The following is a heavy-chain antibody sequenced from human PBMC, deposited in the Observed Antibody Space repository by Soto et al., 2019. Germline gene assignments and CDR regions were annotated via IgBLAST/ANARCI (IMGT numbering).Heavy chain of an antibody. J-gene: IGHJ4*02. CDR1: GFTFSSYG. V-gene: IGHV3-33*01. CDR3: ARDPLGIAAAAPDY. D-gene: IGHD6-13*01. Sequence: PGGSLRLSCAASGFTFSSYGMHWVRQAPGKGLEWVAVIWYDGSNKYYADSVKGRFTISRDNSKNTLYLQMNSLRAEDTAVYYCARDPLGIAAAAPDYWGQGTLVTVSS. CDR2: IWYDGSNK.